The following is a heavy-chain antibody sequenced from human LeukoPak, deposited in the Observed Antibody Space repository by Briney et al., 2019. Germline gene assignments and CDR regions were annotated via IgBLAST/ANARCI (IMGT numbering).Heavy chain of an antibody. D-gene: IGHD2-15*01. CDR3: ARDPIHSNSDY. CDR1: GGSIINYY. Sequence: PSETLSLTCTVSGGSIINYYWSWIRQPAGKRLEWIGRIYSTGTTDYNPSLKSRVTMSVDTSTKQFSLKLSSVTAADTAVYYCARDPIHSNSDYWGQGILATVSS. V-gene: IGHV4-4*07. J-gene: IGHJ4*02. CDR2: IYSTGTT.